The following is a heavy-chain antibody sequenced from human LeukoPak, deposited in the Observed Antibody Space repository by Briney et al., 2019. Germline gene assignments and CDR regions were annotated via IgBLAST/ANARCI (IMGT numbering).Heavy chain of an antibody. D-gene: IGHD2-15*01. J-gene: IGHJ5*02. Sequence: TSETLSLTCSVSGGSISSYYWSWIRQPPGKGLEWIGYIHYSGCTNYNPSLKSRVTISVDTSKKQLSLKLSSVTAADTAVYYCARHDCSGGSCHFDPWGQGTLVTVSS. CDR3: ARHDCSGGSCHFDP. V-gene: IGHV4-59*08. CDR2: IHYSGCT. CDR1: GGSISSYY.